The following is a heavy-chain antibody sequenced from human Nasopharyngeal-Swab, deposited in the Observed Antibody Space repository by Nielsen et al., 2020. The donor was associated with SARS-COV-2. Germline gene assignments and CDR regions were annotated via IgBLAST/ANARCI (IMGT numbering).Heavy chain of an antibody. J-gene: IGHJ4*02. V-gene: IGHV4-31*02. CDR2: IYYSGST. Sequence: WIRQPPGKGLEWIGYIYYSGSTYYNPSLKSRVTISVDTSKNQFSLRLSSVIAADTAVYYCARDTNYYGSGGTLDYWGQGTLVTVSS. D-gene: IGHD3-10*01. CDR3: ARDTNYYGSGGTLDY.